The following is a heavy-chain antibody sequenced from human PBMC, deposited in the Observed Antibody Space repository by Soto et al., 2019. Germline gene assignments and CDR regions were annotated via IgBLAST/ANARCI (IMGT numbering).Heavy chain of an antibody. V-gene: IGHV4-39*01. CDR2: IYYSGST. CDR1: GGSMSRSSYY. CDR3: ARRLRSWSYPYHHYLLSF. Sequence: SETRCVRWTGSGGSMSRSSYYGGWIRQAQGKGLEWIGSIYYSGSTYYNPSIKSRGTIAVDTSKNEFSLKLRSGTAADTAEYYCARRLRSWSYPYHHYLLSFSAQRTTVPVSS. D-gene: IGHD3-10*01. J-gene: IGHJ6*02.